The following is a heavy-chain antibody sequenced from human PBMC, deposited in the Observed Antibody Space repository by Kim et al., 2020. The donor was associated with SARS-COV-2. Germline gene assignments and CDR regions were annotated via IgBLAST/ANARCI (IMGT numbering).Heavy chain of an antibody. CDR3: AKDLAGSGSYYDYYYYGMDV. D-gene: IGHD3-10*01. V-gene: IGHV3-30*18. Sequence: GGSLRLSCAASGFTFSSYGMHWVRQAPGKGLEWVAVISYDGSNKYYADSVKGRFTISRDNSKNTLYLQMNSLRAEDTAVYYCAKDLAGSGSYYDYYYYGMDVWGQGTTVTVSS. J-gene: IGHJ6*02. CDR1: GFTFSSYG. CDR2: ISYDGSNK.